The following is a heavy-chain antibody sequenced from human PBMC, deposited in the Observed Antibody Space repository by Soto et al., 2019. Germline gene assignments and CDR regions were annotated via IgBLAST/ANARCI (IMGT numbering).Heavy chain of an antibody. CDR3: ARVLLPMAANDGCAH. CDR2: ISYDGNSQ. D-gene: IGHD1-1*01. CDR1: GFIFSDYA. V-gene: IGHV3-30-3*01. Sequence: QVQLVESGGGVDQPGRSLTVSCVGSGFIFSDYAFHWVRQPPGKGLEWVAAISYDGNSQYYADSVKGRFTVSRDASRHPIYMQMNSLRLEHTGVYYCARVLLPMAANDGCAHWGQGTVVTFSS. J-gene: IGHJ4*02.